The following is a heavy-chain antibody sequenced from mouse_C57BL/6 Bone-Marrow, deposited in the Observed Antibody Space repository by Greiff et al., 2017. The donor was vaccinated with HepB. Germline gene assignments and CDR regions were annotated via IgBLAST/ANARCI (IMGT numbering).Heavy chain of an antibody. J-gene: IGHJ1*01. CDR1: GFSLTSYG. Sequence: VQLQESGPGLVAPSQSLSITCTVSGFSLTSYGVDWVRQPPGKGLEWMGVIWGGGSTNYNSDHMPRLSISKDNSKSQVFSKMNRLLKDDTAMYYCATRSYVYDWYFDVWGPGTPVTVSS. V-gene: IGHV2-9*01. D-gene: IGHD2-2*01. CDR3: ATRSYVYDWYFDV. CDR2: IWGGGST.